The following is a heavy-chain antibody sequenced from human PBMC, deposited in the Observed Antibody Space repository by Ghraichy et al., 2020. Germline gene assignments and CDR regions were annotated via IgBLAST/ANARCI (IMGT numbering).Heavy chain of an antibody. D-gene: IGHD3-10*01. V-gene: IGHV3-7*03. CDR1: GFTFSSYW. CDR3: ARTYYGRFDY. Sequence: GESLNISCAASGFTFSSYWMSWVRQAPGKGLEWVANIKQDGSEKYYVDSVKGRFTISRDNAKNSLYLQMNSLRAEDTAVYYCARTYYGRFDYWGQGTLVTVSS. CDR2: IKQDGSEK. J-gene: IGHJ4*02.